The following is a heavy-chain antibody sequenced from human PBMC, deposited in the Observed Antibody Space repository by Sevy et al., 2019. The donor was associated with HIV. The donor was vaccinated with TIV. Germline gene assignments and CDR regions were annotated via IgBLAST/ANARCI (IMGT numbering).Heavy chain of an antibody. CDR3: ARDHPIYGSGSYQYYYYYGMDV. CDR2: ISSSSSTI. D-gene: IGHD3-10*01. J-gene: IGHJ6*02. CDR1: GFTFSNAW. V-gene: IGHV3-48*01. Sequence: GGSLRLSCAASGFTFSNAWMSWVRQAPGKGLEWVSYISSSSSTIYYADSVKGRFTISRDNAKNSLYLQMNSLRAEDTAVYYCARDHPIYGSGSYQYYYYYGMDVWGQGTTVTVSS.